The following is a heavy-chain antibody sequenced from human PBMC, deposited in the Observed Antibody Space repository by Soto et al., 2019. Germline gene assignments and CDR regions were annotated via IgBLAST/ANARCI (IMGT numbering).Heavy chain of an antibody. CDR3: ARSREFDY. V-gene: IGHV4-30-2*01. J-gene: IGHJ4*02. CDR1: GGSLSGATYS. CDR2: IFPSGTT. Sequence: PSETLSLTYGACGGSLSGATYSLNWIRQPPGKGLEWIGYIFPSGTTYYNPSLKSRVTISIDVSKNQFSLSLRSLTAADTAVYYCARSREFDYWSQGTLVTVSS.